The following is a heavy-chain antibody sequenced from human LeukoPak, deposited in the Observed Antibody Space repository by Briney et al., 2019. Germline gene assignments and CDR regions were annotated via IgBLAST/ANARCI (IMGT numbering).Heavy chain of an antibody. CDR2: LSYDGGNK. V-gene: IGHV3-30-3*01. CDR3: AREISSGWYDY. J-gene: IGHJ4*02. CDR1: GFTFSSYT. D-gene: IGHD6-19*01. Sequence: GGSLRLSCAASGFTFSSYTIPWARQAPGKGLEWVAVLSYDGGNKYYADSVKGRFTISRDNSKNTLYLQMNSLRAEDTAVYSCAREISSGWYDYWGQGTLVTVSS.